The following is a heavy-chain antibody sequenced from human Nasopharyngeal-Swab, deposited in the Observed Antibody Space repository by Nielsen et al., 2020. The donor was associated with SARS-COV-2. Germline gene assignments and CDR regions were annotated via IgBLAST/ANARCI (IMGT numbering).Heavy chain of an antibody. V-gene: IGHV3-48*03. J-gene: IGHJ3*02. CDR2: ISSSGSTI. D-gene: IGHD3-22*01. CDR1: GFTFSSYE. Sequence: GGSLRLSCAASGFTFSSYEMNWVRQAPGKGLEWVSYISSSGSTIYYADSVKGRFTISRDNAKNSLYLQMNSLRAEDTAVYYCARTPTRYDSRDRGAFDIWGQGTVVTVSS. CDR3: ARTPTRYDSRDRGAFDI.